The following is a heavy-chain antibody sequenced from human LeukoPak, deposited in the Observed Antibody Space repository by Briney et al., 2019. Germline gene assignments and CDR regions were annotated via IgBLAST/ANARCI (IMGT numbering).Heavy chain of an antibody. CDR3: ARHDMDTAMVGGYYFDY. Sequence: SETLSLTCTVSGGSISSSSYYWGWIRQPPGKGLEWIGSVYYSGSTYYNPSLKSRVTISVDTSKNQFSLKLSSVTAADTAVYYCARHDMDTAMVGGYYFDYWGQGTLVTVSS. D-gene: IGHD5-18*01. V-gene: IGHV4-39*01. J-gene: IGHJ4*02. CDR1: GGSISSSSYY. CDR2: VYYSGST.